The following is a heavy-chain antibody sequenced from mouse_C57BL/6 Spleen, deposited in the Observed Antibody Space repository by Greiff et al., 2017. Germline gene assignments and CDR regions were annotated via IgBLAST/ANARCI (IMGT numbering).Heavy chain of an antibody. J-gene: IGHJ2*01. D-gene: IGHD4-1*01. V-gene: IGHV1-72*01. CDR2: FDPNSGGT. CDR3: AGRNWYY. CDR1: GYTFPSYW. Sequence: QVQLQQPGAELVMPGASVKLSCKASGYTFPSYWMPWVKQRPGRGLEWMGRFDPNSGGTKYNDKFKSKATLTVDKPSSTAYMQLSSLTSEDAAVFYSAGRNWYYWGQGTTLTVSS.